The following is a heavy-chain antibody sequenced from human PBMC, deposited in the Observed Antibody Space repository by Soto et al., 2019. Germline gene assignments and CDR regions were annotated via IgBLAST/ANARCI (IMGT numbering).Heavy chain of an antibody. CDR1: GFTVSSNY. D-gene: IGHD2-15*01. CDR3: ARDDNHCSGGRCYGVPMDV. Sequence: EVQLVESGGGLVQPGGSLRLSCAASGFTVSSNYMSWVRQAPGKGLEWVSLIQSGGSTYYAVSVKGRFTISRDNSKNTLCLQMNSLRAEDTAVYYCARDDNHCSGGRCYGVPMDVWVKGTTVTVSS. J-gene: IGHJ6*03. CDR2: IQSGGST. V-gene: IGHV3-66*01.